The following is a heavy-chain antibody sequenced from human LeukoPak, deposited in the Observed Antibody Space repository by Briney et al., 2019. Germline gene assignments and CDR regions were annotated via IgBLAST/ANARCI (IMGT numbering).Heavy chain of an antibody. CDR1: GYSISSGYY. CDR2: IYHSGST. J-gene: IGHJ4*02. CDR3: ASLYDYVWGSYRYTYRVDY. Sequence: SETLSLTCAVSGYSISSGYYWGWIRQPPGKGLEWIGSIYHSGSTYYNPSLKGRVTISVDTSKNQFSLQLSSVTAADTAVYYCASLYDYVWGSYRYTYRVDYWGQGTLVTVSS. V-gene: IGHV4-38-2*01. D-gene: IGHD3-16*02.